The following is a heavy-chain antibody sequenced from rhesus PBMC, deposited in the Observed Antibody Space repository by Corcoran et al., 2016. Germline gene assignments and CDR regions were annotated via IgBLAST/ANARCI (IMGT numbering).Heavy chain of an antibody. CDR2: FYSVKRNT. J-gene: IGHJ5-2*02. CDR3: ARATVNSLDV. D-gene: IGHD3-9*01. V-gene: IGHV4S7*01. Sequence: QVQLQESGPGLLKPSETLSLTCAVSGGSISGGYAWGWIRQPPGKGLEWIGKFYSVKRNTYYTPSRKSRVTSSTDTSKNPFSLKLSSVTAADTAVYYWARATVNSLDVWGRGGRVTVSS. CDR1: GGSISGGYA.